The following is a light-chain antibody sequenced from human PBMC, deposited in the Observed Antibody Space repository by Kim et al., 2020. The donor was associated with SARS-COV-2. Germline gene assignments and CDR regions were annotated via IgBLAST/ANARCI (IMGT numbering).Light chain of an antibody. J-gene: IGKJ4*01. CDR1: QSVSSN. V-gene: IGKV3-15*01. CDR3: QQYNNWPPRTT. Sequence: EIVMTQSPATLSVSPGERATLSCRAGQSVSSNLAWYQQKPGQAPRLLIYGASTRATGIPARFSGSGSGTEFTLTISSLQSEDFAVYYCQQYNNWPPRTTFGGGTKLEI. CDR2: GAS.